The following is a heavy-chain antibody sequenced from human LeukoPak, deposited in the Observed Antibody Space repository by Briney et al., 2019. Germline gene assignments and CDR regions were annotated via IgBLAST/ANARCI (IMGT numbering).Heavy chain of an antibody. V-gene: IGHV1-69*05. CDR1: GGTFSSYA. J-gene: IGHJ4*02. CDR2: IIPIFGTA. CDR3: ASVTPSSGSYYGY. D-gene: IGHD1-26*01. Sequence: SVKVSCKASGGTFSSYAISWVRQAPGQGLEWMGGIIPIFGTANYAQKFQGRVTITTDESTSTAYMELSSLRSEDTAVYYCASVTPSSGSYYGYWGQGTLVTVSS.